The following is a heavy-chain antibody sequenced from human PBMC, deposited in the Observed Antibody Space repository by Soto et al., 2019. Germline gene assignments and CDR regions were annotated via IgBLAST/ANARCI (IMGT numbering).Heavy chain of an antibody. V-gene: IGHV6-1*01. Sequence: PSQTLSLTCAISGDSVSSNSAAWNWIRQSPSRGLEWLGRTYYRSKWYNDYAVSVKSRITINPDTSKNQFSLQLNSVTPEDTAVYYCAGEASILWFGELSPYYYGMDVWGQGTTVTVSS. CDR1: GDSVSSNSAA. CDR3: AGEASILWFGELSPYYYGMDV. D-gene: IGHD3-10*01. J-gene: IGHJ6*02. CDR2: TYYRSKWYN.